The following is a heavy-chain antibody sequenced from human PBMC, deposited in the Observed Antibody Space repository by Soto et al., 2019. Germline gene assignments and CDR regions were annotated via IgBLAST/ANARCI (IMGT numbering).Heavy chain of an antibody. CDR2: IIPIFGTA. CDR1: GGTFSSYA. Sequence: GASVKVSCKASGGTFSSYAISWVRQAPGQGLEWMGGIIPIFGTANYAQKFQGRVTITADESTSTAYMELSSLRSEDTAVYYCARLDDSSGYYGNIWFDPWGQGTLVTVSS. V-gene: IGHV1-69*13. D-gene: IGHD3-22*01. CDR3: ARLDDSSGYYGNIWFDP. J-gene: IGHJ5*02.